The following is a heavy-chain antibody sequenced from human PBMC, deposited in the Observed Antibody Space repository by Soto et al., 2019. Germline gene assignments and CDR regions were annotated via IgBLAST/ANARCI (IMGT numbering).Heavy chain of an antibody. J-gene: IGHJ4*02. Sequence: QVQLVQSGAEVKKPGSSVKVSCQASGGTFSNFPIAWVRQAPGQGLEWMGAIIPIFDTIIYAQKFQGRVTITADESASTAYMELSSLTSADTALYYCARHRTVATTKGYDYWGQGTLVTVSS. D-gene: IGHD1-1*01. CDR1: GGTFSNFP. CDR2: IIPIFDTI. V-gene: IGHV1-69*01. CDR3: ARHRTVATTKGYDY.